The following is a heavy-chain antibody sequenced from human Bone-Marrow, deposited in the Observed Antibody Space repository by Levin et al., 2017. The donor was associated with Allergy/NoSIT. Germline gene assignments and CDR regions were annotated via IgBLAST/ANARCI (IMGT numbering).Heavy chain of an antibody. CDR1: GYSFTKNW. CDR2: IHPRDSDT. Sequence: GESLKISCQGSGYSFTKNWIAWVRQMPGKGLEWMGVIHPRDSDTTYSPSFQGQVNISADKSIDAAYLPWSSLKASDTATYYSTRHQSGKDYFDFWGQGTQVTVSS. J-gene: IGHJ4*02. D-gene: IGHD5-12*01. V-gene: IGHV5-51*01. CDR3: TRHQSGKDYFDF.